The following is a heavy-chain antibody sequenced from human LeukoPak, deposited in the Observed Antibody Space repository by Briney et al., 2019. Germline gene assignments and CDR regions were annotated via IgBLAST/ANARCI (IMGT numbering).Heavy chain of an antibody. D-gene: IGHD6-19*01. V-gene: IGHV3-23*01. J-gene: IGHJ6*04. Sequence: GGSLRLSCAASGFTFSSYAMSWVRQAPGKGLEWVSAISGSGGSTYYADSVKGRFTISRDNSKNTLYLQMNSLRAEDTAVYYCAKLRAGGGGSSGWYVPDYYYYYGMDVWGKGTTVTVSS. CDR1: GFTFSSYA. CDR3: AKLRAGGGGSSGWYVPDYYYYYGMDV. CDR2: ISGSGGST.